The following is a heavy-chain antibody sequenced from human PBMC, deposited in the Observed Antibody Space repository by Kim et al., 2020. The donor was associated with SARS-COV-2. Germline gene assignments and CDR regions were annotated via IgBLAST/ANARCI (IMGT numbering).Heavy chain of an antibody. J-gene: IGHJ4*02. D-gene: IGHD2-2*01. Sequence: RVTISVDTSKNQFSLKLSSVTAADTAVYYCARGPLLVYCSSTSCPAGFDYWGQGTLVTVSS. V-gene: IGHV4-59*09. CDR3: ARGPLLVYCSSTSCPAGFDY.